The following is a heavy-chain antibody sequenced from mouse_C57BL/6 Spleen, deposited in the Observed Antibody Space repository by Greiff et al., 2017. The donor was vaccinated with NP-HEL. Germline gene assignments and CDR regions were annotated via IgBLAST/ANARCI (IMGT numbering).Heavy chain of an antibody. CDR2: IYPGGGYT. CDR1: GYTFTNYW. D-gene: IGHD2-14*01. V-gene: IGHV1-63*01. J-gene: IGHJ4*01. CDR3: ARYQGGDYRGENAMDY. Sequence: QVQLQQSGAELVRPGTSVKMSCKASGYTFTNYWIGWAKQRPGHGLEWIGDIYPGGGYTNYNETFKGKATLTADKSSSTAYMQFSSLTSEDSAIYYCARYQGGDYRGENAMDYWGQGTSVTVSS.